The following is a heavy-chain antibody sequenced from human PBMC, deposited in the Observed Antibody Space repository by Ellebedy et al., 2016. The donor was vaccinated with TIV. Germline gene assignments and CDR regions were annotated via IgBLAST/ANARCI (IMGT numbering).Heavy chain of an antibody. CDR3: AREDSSGYNGPFDI. CDR2: ISYSGST. Sequence: MPSETLSLTFAVYGGSLSDYYWSWIRQPPGKGLEWIGYISYSGSTNYNPSLKSRVTISVHTSKTQCSLKLSAVTAADTAVYYCAREDSSGYNGPFDIWGQGTMVTVSS. CDR1: GGSLSDYY. V-gene: IGHV4-59*01. J-gene: IGHJ3*02. D-gene: IGHD3-22*01.